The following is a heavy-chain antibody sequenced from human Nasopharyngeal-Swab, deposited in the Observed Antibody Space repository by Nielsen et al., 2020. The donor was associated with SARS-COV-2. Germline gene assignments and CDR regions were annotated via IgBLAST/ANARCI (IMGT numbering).Heavy chain of an antibody. V-gene: IGHV3-9*01. D-gene: IGHD6-19*01. CDR2: ISWNSGTI. Sequence: SLKISCAASGFTFDDYAMHWVRQAPGKGLEWVSGISWNSGTIGYADSVKGRFTIPRDNAKNTLYLQMNSLRAEDTAVYYCAKDLQKWLVLGGYYYYNMDVWGQGTTVTVSS. J-gene: IGHJ6*02. CDR3: AKDLQKWLVLGGYYYYNMDV. CDR1: GFTFDDYA.